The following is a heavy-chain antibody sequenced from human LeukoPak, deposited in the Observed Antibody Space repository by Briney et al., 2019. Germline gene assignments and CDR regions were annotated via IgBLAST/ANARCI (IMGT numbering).Heavy chain of an antibody. CDR1: GYTFTSYY. V-gene: IGHV1-46*01. CDR3: ARVDLLTGYYFFDY. CDR2: INPSGGST. J-gene: IGHJ4*02. D-gene: IGHD3-9*01. Sequence: ASVNVSCKASGYTFTSYYMHWVRQAPGQGLEGMGIINPSGGSTSYAQKFQGRGTMTTDTSTSTAYMELRSLGSDETAVYSCARVDLLTGYYFFDYWGQGNLVTVSS.